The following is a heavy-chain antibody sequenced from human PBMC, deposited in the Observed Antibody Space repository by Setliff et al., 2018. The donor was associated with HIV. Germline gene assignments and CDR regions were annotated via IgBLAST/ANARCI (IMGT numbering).Heavy chain of an antibody. J-gene: IGHJ3*02. CDR3: ASAGAWQRNALDI. Sequence: SVTVSCKPSGSSFTNHYMHWVRQAPGQGLEWMGVINPTGGSTRNTQKFQGRVAMTRDTSTSTVYMELSSLRSEDTAVYYCASAGAWQRNALDIWGQGTMVTVSS. CDR1: GSSFTNHY. V-gene: IGHV1-46*01. D-gene: IGHD5-12*01. CDR2: INPTGGST.